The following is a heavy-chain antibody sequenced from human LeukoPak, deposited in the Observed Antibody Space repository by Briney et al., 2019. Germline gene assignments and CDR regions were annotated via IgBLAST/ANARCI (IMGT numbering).Heavy chain of an antibody. CDR1: GFTFSDYY. CDR2: IGSSDKTI. J-gene: IGHJ4*02. V-gene: IGHV3-11*01. D-gene: IGHD2-15*01. CDR3: ARRKRDCSGGSCYSRFDY. Sequence: GGSLRLSCAASGFTFSDYYMSWIRQAPGKGLEWVSYIGSSDKTIYYADSVKGRFTISRDNARNSLYLQMNSLRAEDTAVYYCARRKRDCSGGSCYSRFDYWGQGTLVAVSS.